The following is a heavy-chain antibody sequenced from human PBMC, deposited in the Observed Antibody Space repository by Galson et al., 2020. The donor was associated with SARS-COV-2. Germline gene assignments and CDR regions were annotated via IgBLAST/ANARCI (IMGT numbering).Heavy chain of an antibody. CDR3: AMVAAQSDWFDP. CDR2: IYYSGST. D-gene: IGHD2-15*01. V-gene: IGHV4-30-4*01. J-gene: IGHJ5*02. CDR1: GASISSRGYY. Sequence: SETLSLTCSVSGASISSRGYYWSWLRQPPGTGLEWIGNIYYSGSTYYNPSLKSRVTISADTSKNQFSLEVTFLTAADTAVYYCAMVAAQSDWFDPWGQGTPVTVSS.